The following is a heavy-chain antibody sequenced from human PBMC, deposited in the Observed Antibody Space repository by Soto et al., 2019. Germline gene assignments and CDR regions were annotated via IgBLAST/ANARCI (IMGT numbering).Heavy chain of an antibody. CDR2: IIPILDIA. CDR1: GGTFSSYT. V-gene: IGHV1-69*02. CDR3: AITFRYCTGGSCYAY. D-gene: IGHD2-15*01. J-gene: IGHJ4*02. Sequence: ASVKVSCKTSGGTFSSYTISWVRQAPGQGLEWMGRIIPILDIANYAQKFQGRVTITADKSTSTAYMELTSLRSEDTAVYYCAITFRYCTGGSCYAYWGQGTLVTVSS.